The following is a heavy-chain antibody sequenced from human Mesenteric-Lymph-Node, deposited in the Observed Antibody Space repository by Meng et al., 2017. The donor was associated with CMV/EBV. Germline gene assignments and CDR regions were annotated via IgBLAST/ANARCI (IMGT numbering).Heavy chain of an antibody. Sequence: ASVKVSCKTSGYTFFTFGITWVRQAPGQGLEWMGWISAYNGNTNYAQKLQGRVTMTTDTSTSTAYMELRSLRSDDTAVYYCARDMAMVEGYGMDVWGQGTTVTVSS. CDR1: GYTFFTFG. J-gene: IGHJ6*02. CDR3: ARDMAMVEGYGMDV. D-gene: IGHD4/OR15-4a*01. V-gene: IGHV1-18*01. CDR2: ISAYNGNT.